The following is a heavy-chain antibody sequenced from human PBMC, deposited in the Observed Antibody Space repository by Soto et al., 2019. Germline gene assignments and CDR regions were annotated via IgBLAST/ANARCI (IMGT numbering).Heavy chain of an antibody. Sequence: SETLSLTCTVSGGSISSGGYYWSWIRQHPGKGLEWIGYIYYSGSTYYNPSLKSRVTISVDTSKNQFSLKLSSVTAADTAVYYCARELRYCSSTSCYPNWFDPWGQGTLVTVSS. V-gene: IGHV4-31*03. J-gene: IGHJ5*02. CDR2: IYYSGST. CDR3: ARELRYCSSTSCYPNWFDP. CDR1: GGSISSGGYY. D-gene: IGHD2-2*01.